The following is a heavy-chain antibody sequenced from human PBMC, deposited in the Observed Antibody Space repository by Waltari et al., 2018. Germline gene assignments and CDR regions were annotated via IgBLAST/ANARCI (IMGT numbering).Heavy chain of an antibody. CDR1: GDSIRSTSFY. D-gene: IGHD3-10*01. CDR2: LNSSGRT. J-gene: IGHJ5*02. CDR3: AKSITMVRGAAGFDP. V-gene: IGHV4-39*01. Sequence: QVHLQESGPGLVRPSETLSLTCTVSGDSIRSTSFYWGWVRQSPGQGLEWIGSLNSSGRTYYNPSLKGRVTISVDTSNNHVSLRLSSVTAADTALYFCAKSITMVRGAAGFDPWGQGTLVTVSS.